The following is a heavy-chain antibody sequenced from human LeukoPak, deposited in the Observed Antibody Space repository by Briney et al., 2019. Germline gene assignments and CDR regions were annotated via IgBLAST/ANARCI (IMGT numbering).Heavy chain of an antibody. Sequence: PGGSLRLSCAASGFTFSSYSMNWVRQAPGKGLEWVANIKQDGSEKYYVDSVKGRFTISRDNAKNSLYLQMNSLRAEDTAVYYCARVAVVVPAADYWGQGTLVTVSS. CDR3: ARVAVVVPAADY. D-gene: IGHD2-2*01. CDR2: IKQDGSEK. J-gene: IGHJ4*02. CDR1: GFTFSSYS. V-gene: IGHV3-7*01.